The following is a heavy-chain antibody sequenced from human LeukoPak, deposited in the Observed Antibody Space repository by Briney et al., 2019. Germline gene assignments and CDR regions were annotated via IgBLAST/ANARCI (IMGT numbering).Heavy chain of an antibody. D-gene: IGHD3-16*02. CDR1: GYTFTGYY. V-gene: IGHV1-2*02. Sequence: GASVKVSCKASGYTFTGYYMHWVRQAPGQGLEWMGWITPNSGGTNYAQKFQGRVTMTRDTSISTAYMELSRLRSDDTAVYYCARVWAYDYVWGSYRQAPYDYWGQGTLVTVSS. CDR3: ARVWAYDYVWGSYRQAPYDY. CDR2: ITPNSGGT. J-gene: IGHJ4*02.